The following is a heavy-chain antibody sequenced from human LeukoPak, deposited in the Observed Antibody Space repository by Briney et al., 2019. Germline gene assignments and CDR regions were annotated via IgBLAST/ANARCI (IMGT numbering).Heavy chain of an antibody. CDR2: IIPILGIA. CDR3: ARDLPVVALVMDY. CDR1: GGTFSSYA. Sequence: ASVKVSCKASGGTFSSYAICWVRQAPGQGLEWMGRIIPILGIANYAQKFQGRVTITADTSTSTAYMELSSLKFDDTAVYFCARDLPVVALVMDYWGQGTLITVSS. J-gene: IGHJ4*02. D-gene: IGHD2-15*01. V-gene: IGHV1-69*04.